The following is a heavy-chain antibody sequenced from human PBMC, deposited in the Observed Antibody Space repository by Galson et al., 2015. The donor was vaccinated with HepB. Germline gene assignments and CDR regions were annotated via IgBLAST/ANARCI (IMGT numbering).Heavy chain of an antibody. J-gene: IGHJ4*02. CDR3: ATLGAAGNGGY. CDR1: GFTFSSYG. D-gene: IGHD6-13*01. Sequence: SLRLSCAASGFTFSSYGMHWVRQAPGKGREGGAVFSYDGSNKYYADSVKGRFTISRDNSKNTLYLQMNSLRAEDTAVYYCATLGAAGNGGYWGQGTLVTVSS. V-gene: IGHV3-30*03. CDR2: FSYDGSNK.